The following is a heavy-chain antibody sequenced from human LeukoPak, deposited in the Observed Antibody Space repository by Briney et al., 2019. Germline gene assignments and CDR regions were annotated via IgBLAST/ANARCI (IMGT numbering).Heavy chain of an antibody. D-gene: IGHD3-22*01. CDR3: ARVPTHYYDSSGYSSY. J-gene: IGHJ4*02. CDR1: GFTFSDYY. CDR2: ISSSGSTI. V-gene: IGHV3-11*01. Sequence: PWGSLRLSCAASGFTFSDYYMSWIRQAPGKGLEWVSYISSSGSTIYYADSVKGRFTISRDNAKNSLYLQMNSLRAEDTAVYYCARVPTHYYDSSGYSSYWGQGTLVTVPS.